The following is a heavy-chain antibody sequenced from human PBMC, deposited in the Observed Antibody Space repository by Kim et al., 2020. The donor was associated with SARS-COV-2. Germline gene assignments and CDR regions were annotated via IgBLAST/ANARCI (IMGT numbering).Heavy chain of an antibody. V-gene: IGHV3-30*01. CDR3: ARKPSSGWLYYFDY. J-gene: IGHJ4*02. D-gene: IGHD6-19*01. Sequence: ADSVKGRFTISRDNSKNTLYLQMNSLRAEDTAVYYCARKPSSGWLYYFDYWGQGTLVTVSS.